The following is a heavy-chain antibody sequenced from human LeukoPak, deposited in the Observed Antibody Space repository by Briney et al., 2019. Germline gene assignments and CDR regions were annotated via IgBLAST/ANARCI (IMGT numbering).Heavy chain of an antibody. V-gene: IGHV1-69*04. J-gene: IGHJ5*02. CDR1: GGTFSSYA. Sequence: GSSVKVSCKASGGTFSSYAISWVRQAPGQGLEWMGRIIPILGIANYAQKFQGRVTITADKSTSTAYMELSSLRSEDTAVYYCARAQGYGYGLNWFDPWGQGTLVTVSS. CDR3: ARAQGYGYGLNWFDP. CDR2: IIPILGIA. D-gene: IGHD5-18*01.